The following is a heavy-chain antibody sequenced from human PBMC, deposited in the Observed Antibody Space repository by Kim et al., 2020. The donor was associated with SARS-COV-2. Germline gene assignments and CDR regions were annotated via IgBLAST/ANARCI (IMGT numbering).Heavy chain of an antibody. CDR1: GFTFSSYA. V-gene: IGHV3-23*01. D-gene: IGHD2-21*02. Sequence: GGSLRLSCAASGFTFSSYAMSWVRQAPGKGLEWVSAISGSGGSTYYADSVKGRFTISRDNSKNTLYLQMNSLRAEDTAVYYCAKPPLAYCGGDCSRGGYFDYWGQGTLVTVSS. J-gene: IGHJ4*02. CDR3: AKPPLAYCGGDCSRGGYFDY. CDR2: ISGSGGST.